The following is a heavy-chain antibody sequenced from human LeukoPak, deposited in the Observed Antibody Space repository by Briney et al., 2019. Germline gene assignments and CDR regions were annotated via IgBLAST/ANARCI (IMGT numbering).Heavy chain of an antibody. CDR3: IRGGGGYYYYYYMDV. D-gene: IGHD3-16*01. Sequence: PGGSLRLSCTASGFTFGDYGMSWVRQAPGKGLEWVGFIRSKAYGGTTEYAASVKGRFTISRDDSKSIAYLQMNSLKTEDTAVYYRIRGGGGYYYYYYMDVWGKGTTVTVSS. J-gene: IGHJ6*03. CDR1: GFTFGDYG. V-gene: IGHV3-49*04. CDR2: IRSKAYGGTT.